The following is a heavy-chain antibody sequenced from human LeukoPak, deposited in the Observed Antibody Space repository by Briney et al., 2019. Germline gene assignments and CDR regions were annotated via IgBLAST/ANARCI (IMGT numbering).Heavy chain of an antibody. CDR1: GFTISSYD. V-gene: IGHV4-34*01. D-gene: IGHD2-2*01. CDR3: ARGGVPAAIGKKNNWFDP. Sequence: GSLRLSCAASGFTISSYDMSWIRQPPGKGLEWIGEINHSGSTNYNPSLKSRVTISVDTSKNQFSLKLSSVTAADTAVYYCARGGVPAAIGKKNNWFDPWGQGTLVTVSS. J-gene: IGHJ5*02. CDR2: INHSGST.